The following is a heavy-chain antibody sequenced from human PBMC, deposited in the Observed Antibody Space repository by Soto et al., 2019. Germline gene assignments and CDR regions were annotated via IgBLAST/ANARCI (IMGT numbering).Heavy chain of an antibody. CDR2: ITANGGTT. J-gene: IGHJ6*03. CDR3: AKDGRLRPMDV. D-gene: IGHD3-16*01. CDR1: GSTFNSYF. Sequence: GGSLRLSCAASGSTFNSYFMSWVRQAPGQGLEWVAGITANGGTTYYADSVKGRFTISRDNSANTLYLQMNSLRAEDTAVYYCAKDGRLRPMDVWGKGTTVTVSS. V-gene: IGHV3-23*01.